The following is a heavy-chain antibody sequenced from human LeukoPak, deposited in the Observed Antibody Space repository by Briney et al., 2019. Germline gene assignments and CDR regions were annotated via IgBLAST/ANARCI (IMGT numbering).Heavy chain of an antibody. Sequence: NPSETLSLTCAVYGGSLSGYYWSWLRQPPGKGLAWMGEINHSGRTNYNPSLKNRVTISVGTSKNQFSLTLSSLSAAHTPVYYCVRTGEDTAMVLDYWGQGTRVSVSS. CDR1: GGSLSGYY. V-gene: IGHV4-34*01. J-gene: IGHJ4*02. CDR2: INHSGRT. CDR3: VRTGEDTAMVLDY. D-gene: IGHD5-18*01.